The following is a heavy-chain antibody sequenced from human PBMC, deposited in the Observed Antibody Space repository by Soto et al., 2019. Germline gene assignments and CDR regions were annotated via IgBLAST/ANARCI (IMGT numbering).Heavy chain of an antibody. CDR2: IWDDGSNK. J-gene: IGHJ6*02. CDR1: GFTFSIYA. V-gene: IGHV3-33*01. CDR3: ARDTAREYYYYYGMDV. Sequence: QVQLVESGGGVVQPGRSLRLSCAASGFTFSIYAMHWVRQAPGKGLEWVAVIWDDGSNKYYADSVKGRFTISRDNSKNTLYLXMISLRAEDTAVYYCARDTAREYYYYYGMDVWGQGTTVTVSS.